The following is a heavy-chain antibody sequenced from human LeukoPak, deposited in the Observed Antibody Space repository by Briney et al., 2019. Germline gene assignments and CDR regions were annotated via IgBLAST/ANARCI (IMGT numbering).Heavy chain of an antibody. V-gene: IGHV3-48*03. J-gene: IGHJ6*02. D-gene: IGHD6-13*01. CDR2: ISSSSSTI. Sequence: PGGSLRLSCAASGFTFSSYEMNWVRQAPGKGLEWVSYISSSSSTIYYADSVKGRFTISRDNAKNSLYLQMNSLRAEDTAVYYCARESSSSWPLYYYYGMDVWGQGTTVTVSS. CDR3: ARESSSSWPLYYYYGMDV. CDR1: GFTFSSYE.